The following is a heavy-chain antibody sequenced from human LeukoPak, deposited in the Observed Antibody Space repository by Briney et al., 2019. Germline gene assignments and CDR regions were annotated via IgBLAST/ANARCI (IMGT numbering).Heavy chain of an antibody. CDR2: ISAYNGNT. D-gene: IGHD6-6*01. CDR3: ARVVIAARPFDY. J-gene: IGHJ4*02. Sequence: ASVKVSCKASGYSFTSYGISWVRQAPGQGLEWMGWISAYNGNTNYAQKLQGRVTMTTDTSTSTAYMELRSLRSDDTAVYYCARVVIAARPFDYWGQGTLVTVSS. CDR1: GYSFTSYG. V-gene: IGHV1-18*01.